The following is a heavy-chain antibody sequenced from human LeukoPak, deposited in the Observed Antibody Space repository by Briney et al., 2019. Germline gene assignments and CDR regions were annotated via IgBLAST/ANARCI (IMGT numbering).Heavy chain of an antibody. Sequence: GGSLRLSCAASGFTFSSSWMTWVRQAPGKGREGVASINPDGSEIHYVDSVKGRFTISRDNAKNSLYLQMNSLTAEDTAVHYCVRAHHPGGWFDPWGQGTLVTVSS. J-gene: IGHJ5*02. D-gene: IGHD3-10*01. V-gene: IGHV3-7*04. CDR2: INPDGSEI. CDR1: GFTFSSSW. CDR3: VRAHHPGGWFDP.